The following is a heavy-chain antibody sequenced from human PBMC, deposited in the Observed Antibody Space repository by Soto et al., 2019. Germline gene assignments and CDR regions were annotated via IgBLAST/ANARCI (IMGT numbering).Heavy chain of an antibody. V-gene: IGHV3-13*01. Sequence: GSLRLSCTASGFTFNNYDMHWVRQATGKGLEWLSGIGAAGDTYYPGAVNGRFTISRDNARNSLYLQMNSLSAADTAVYYCVRGVLGPGDYYYGMDVWGQGTTVTVSS. CDR1: GFTFNNYD. D-gene: IGHD2-8*02. CDR3: VRGVLGPGDYYYGMDV. J-gene: IGHJ6*02. CDR2: IGAAGDT.